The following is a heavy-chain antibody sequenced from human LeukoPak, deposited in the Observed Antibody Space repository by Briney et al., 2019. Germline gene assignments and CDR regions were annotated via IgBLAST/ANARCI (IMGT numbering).Heavy chain of an antibody. CDR1: GYTSPFYG. Sequence: ASVMVSCKVSGYTSPFYGITWVRQAPGQGLEWMGWISAYNGNTNYAQKPQGRVTMTTDTSTSTAYMELRSLRSDDTAVYYCARARGLSWFDPWGQGTLVTVSS. J-gene: IGHJ5*02. CDR3: ARARGLSWFDP. V-gene: IGHV1-18*01. CDR2: ISAYNGNT. D-gene: IGHD2/OR15-2a*01.